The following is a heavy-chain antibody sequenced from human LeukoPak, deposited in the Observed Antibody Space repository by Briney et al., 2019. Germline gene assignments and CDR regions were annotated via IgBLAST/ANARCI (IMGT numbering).Heavy chain of an antibody. Sequence: GASVKVSCKASGDTLSSYVISWVRQAPGQGLEWVGRTIPIFRVENYAQKFQGRVTITADKSTSTAYMELSSLRSEDTAVYYCASDFIAVAGTAPPQFYYYYYGMDVWGQGTTVTVSS. D-gene: IGHD6-19*01. CDR3: ASDFIAVAGTAPPQFYYYYYGMDV. J-gene: IGHJ6*02. V-gene: IGHV1-69*04. CDR2: TIPIFRVE. CDR1: GDTLSSYV.